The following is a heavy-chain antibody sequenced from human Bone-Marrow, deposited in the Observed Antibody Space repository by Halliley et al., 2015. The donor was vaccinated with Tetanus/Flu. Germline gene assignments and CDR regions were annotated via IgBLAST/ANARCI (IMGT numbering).Heavy chain of an antibody. Sequence: SLRLSCAASGFTFSNFAMSWVRQAPGKGLEWVSTISVSGRNTYYADSVQGRFTISRDNSMTTLYLQMDSLRAEDTAVYFCAKMGSGSYSPPYFYYFMDVWGQGTTVTVSS. CDR3: AKMGSGSYSPPYFYYFMDV. CDR2: ISVSGRNT. J-gene: IGHJ6*03. V-gene: IGHV3-23*01. D-gene: IGHD3-10*01. CDR1: GFTFSNFA.